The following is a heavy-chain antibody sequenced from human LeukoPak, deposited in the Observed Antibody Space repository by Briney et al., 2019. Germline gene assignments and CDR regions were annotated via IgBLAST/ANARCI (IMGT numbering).Heavy chain of an antibody. Sequence: GGSLRLSCAASGFTFSSYAMSLVRQAPGKGLEWVSVISGSGGSTYYADSVKGRFTISRDNSKNTLYLQMNSLRAEDTAVYYCAKPKLEYYDYVWGSYPQPYFDYWGQGTLVTVSS. V-gene: IGHV3-23*01. J-gene: IGHJ4*02. CDR1: GFTFSSYA. CDR3: AKPKLEYYDYVWGSYPQPYFDY. D-gene: IGHD3-16*02. CDR2: ISGSGGST.